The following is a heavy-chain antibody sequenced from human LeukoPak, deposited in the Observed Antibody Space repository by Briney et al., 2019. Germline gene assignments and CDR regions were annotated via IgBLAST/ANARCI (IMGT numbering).Heavy chain of an antibody. CDR1: GFTFSSYA. Sequence: PGRSLRLSCAASGFTFSSYAMHWVRQAPGKGLEWVAVISYDGSNKYYADSVKGRFTISRDNSKNTLYLQMNSLRAEDTAVYYCARDIKLLWFGEFLFDYWGQGALVTVSS. D-gene: IGHD3-10*01. CDR2: ISYDGSNK. CDR3: ARDIKLLWFGEFLFDY. J-gene: IGHJ4*02. V-gene: IGHV3-30*04.